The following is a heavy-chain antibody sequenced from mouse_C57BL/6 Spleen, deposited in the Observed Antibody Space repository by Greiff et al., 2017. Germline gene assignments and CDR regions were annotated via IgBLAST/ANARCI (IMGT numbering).Heavy chain of an antibody. CDR2: ISDGGSYT. CDR3: ARSGSWFAY. J-gene: IGHJ3*01. CDR1: GFTFSSYA. Sequence: EVMLVESGGGLVKPGGSLKLSCAASGFTFSSYAMSWVRQTPEKRPEWVATISDGGSYTYYPDNVKGRFTISRDNAKNNLYLQMSHLKSEDTAMYYCARSGSWFAYWGQGTLVTVSA. V-gene: IGHV5-4*03.